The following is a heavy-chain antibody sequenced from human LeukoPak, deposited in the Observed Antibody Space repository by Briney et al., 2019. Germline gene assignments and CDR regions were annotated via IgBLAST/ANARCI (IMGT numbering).Heavy chain of an antibody. J-gene: IGHJ4*02. V-gene: IGHV4-39*01. Sequence: PSETLSLTCTVSGDSISGSRYYWCWVRQPPGKGLEWIGSIHYSGSTQYNPSLKSRLSTSVDTSKNTFSLKLTSVSAADTAVYYCARVPGRGWFPFDSWGQGTLVTVSS. CDR2: IHYSGST. CDR1: GDSISGSRYY. CDR3: ARVPGRGWFPFDS. D-gene: IGHD6-19*01.